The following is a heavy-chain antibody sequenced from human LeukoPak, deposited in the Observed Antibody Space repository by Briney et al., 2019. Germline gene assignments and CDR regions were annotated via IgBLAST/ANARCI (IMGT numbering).Heavy chain of an antibody. V-gene: IGHV4-39*07. CDR3: ALVVDYSGSGSYVVDY. Sequence: SESLSLTCTVSGGSISSSSYYWGWIRQPPGKGLEWIGRIYYSRCTNYNPSLMSRVTASVDTSKKQFSLKLSSVTAADTAVYYCALVVDYSGSGSYVVDYWGQGTLVTVS. J-gene: IGHJ4*02. CDR2: IYYSRCT. CDR1: GGSISSSSYY. D-gene: IGHD3-10*01.